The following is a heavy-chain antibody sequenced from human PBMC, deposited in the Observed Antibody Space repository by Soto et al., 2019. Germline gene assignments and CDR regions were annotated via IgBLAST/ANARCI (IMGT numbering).Heavy chain of an antibody. Sequence: GASVKVSCKASGFTFTSSAVHWVRQARGQRLEWIGWIVVGSGNTNCPQKFQERVTITREMYTSTAYMELSSLRSEETAVYYCAAGGELSLYGSFDYWGQGTLVTVSS. D-gene: IGHD3-16*02. V-gene: IGHV1-58*01. CDR1: GFTFTSSA. CDR2: IVVGSGNT. CDR3: AAGGELSLYGSFDY. J-gene: IGHJ4*02.